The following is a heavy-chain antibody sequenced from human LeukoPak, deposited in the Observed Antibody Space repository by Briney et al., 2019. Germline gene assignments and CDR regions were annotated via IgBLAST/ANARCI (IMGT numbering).Heavy chain of an antibody. CDR3: ARHAQVVPAAIVWFDP. D-gene: IGHD2-2*01. J-gene: IGHJ5*02. CDR1: GGSISSYY. CDR2: IYYSGST. V-gene: IGHV4-59*08. Sequence: TSETLSLTCTVSGGSISSYYWSWIRQPPGKGLEWIGYIYYSGSTNYNPSLKSRVTISVDTSKNQFSLKLSSVTAADTAVYYCARHAQVVPAAIVWFDPWGQGTLVTVSS.